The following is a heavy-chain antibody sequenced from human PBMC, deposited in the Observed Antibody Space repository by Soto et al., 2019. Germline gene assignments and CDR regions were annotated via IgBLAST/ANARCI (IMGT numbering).Heavy chain of an antibody. J-gene: IGHJ1*01. CDR1: GFIFGSYG. V-gene: IGHV3-73*01. CDR3: TRQGPLSAPAEYFQH. CDR2: IRSKANSYAT. Sequence: PGGSLRLSCTASGFIFGSYGMHWVRQASGKGLEWVGRIRSKANSYATAYAASVKGRFTISRDDSKNTAYLQMNSLKTEDTAVYYCTRQGPLSAPAEYFQHWGQGTLVTVSS.